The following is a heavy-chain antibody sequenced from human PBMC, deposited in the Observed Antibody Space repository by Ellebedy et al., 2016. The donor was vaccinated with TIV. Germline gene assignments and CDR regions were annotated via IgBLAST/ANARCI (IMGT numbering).Heavy chain of an antibody. J-gene: IGHJ4*02. CDR2: ISSSSSTI. Sequence: GESLKISCAASGFTFSSYSMNWVRQAPGKGLEWVSYISSSSSTIYYADSVKGRFTISRDNAKNSLYLQMNSLRAEDTAVYYCAREYSSGSIRPSHFDYWGQGTLVTVSS. V-gene: IGHV3-48*01. CDR3: AREYSSGSIRPSHFDY. D-gene: IGHD6-19*01. CDR1: GFTFSSYS.